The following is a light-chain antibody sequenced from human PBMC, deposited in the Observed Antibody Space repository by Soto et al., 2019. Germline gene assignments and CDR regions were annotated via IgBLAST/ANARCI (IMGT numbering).Light chain of an antibody. V-gene: IGKV1D-13*01. CDR3: QQLHDYPIT. CDR2: DAS. CDR1: QGISSA. J-gene: IGKJ5*01. Sequence: AIQLTQSPSSLSASVGDRVTITCRASQGISSALAWYQQKPGKAPKLLIYDASSLESGVPSRFSGSGSGTDFTLTISSLQPEDFATYYCQQLHDYPITFGQGKRLEIK.